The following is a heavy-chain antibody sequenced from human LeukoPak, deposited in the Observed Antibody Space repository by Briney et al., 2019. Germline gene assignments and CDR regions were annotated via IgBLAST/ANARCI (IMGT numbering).Heavy chain of an antibody. CDR3: ARDGRSYSSSWYFWFDP. CDR2: IKQDGSEK. V-gene: IGHV3-7*01. Sequence: GGSLRLSCAASGFTFSSYWMSWVRQAPGKGLEWVANIKQDGSEKYYVDSVKGRFTIPRDNAKNSLYLQMNSLRAEDTAVYYCARDGRSYSSSWYFWFDPWGQGTLATVSS. CDR1: GFTFSSYW. J-gene: IGHJ5*02. D-gene: IGHD6-13*01.